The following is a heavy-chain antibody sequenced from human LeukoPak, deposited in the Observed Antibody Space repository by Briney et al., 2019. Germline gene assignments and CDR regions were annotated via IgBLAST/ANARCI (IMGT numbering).Heavy chain of an antibody. CDR2: TNPNSGGT. D-gene: IGHD2-8*01. Sequence: ASLKVSCKASGYTFIGPYIHWMRQAPGQGPEWMGWTNPNSGGTKYEQKFQGRVTVTRDTSTSTAYMELSGLRTDDTATYYCARVEYCTKGVCINYDLWGQGTLVTVSS. CDR1: GYTFIGPY. CDR3: ARVEYCTKGVCINYDL. J-gene: IGHJ4*02. V-gene: IGHV1-2*02.